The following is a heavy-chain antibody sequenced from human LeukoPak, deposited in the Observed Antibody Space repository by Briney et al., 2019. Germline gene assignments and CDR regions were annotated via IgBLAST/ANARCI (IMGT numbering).Heavy chain of an antibody. J-gene: IGHJ3*02. CDR2: ISTYNDDR. V-gene: IGHV1-3*04. Sequence: ASVKVSCKASGYTFTTYAIHWVRQAPGLRLEWMGWISTYNDDRKYSPKFQGTVTITTDTSASTAYLELSSLRSEDTAVYYCARDRSSFSYAFDIWGQGTMVTVSS. CDR1: GYTFTTYA. D-gene: IGHD6-6*01. CDR3: ARDRSSFSYAFDI.